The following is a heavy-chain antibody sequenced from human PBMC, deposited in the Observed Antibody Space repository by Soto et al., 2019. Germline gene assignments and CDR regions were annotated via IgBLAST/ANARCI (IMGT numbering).Heavy chain of an antibody. J-gene: IGHJ4*02. CDR2: INSDGSST. V-gene: IGHV3-74*01. CDR3: ARDFEY. Sequence: EVQLVESGGGLVQPGGSLRLSCEASGFTFSSFWMHWVRQAPGKGLVWVSRINSDGSSTYYADSVKGRVTISRDNAKNTLYLHLSSLRPEDTAVYYCARDFEYGGQGTLVTVSS. CDR1: GFTFSSFW.